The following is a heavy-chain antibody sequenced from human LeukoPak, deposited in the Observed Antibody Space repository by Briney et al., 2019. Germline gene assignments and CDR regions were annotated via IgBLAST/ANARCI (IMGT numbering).Heavy chain of an antibody. V-gene: IGHV3-48*03. CDR1: RFTFSSYE. CDR2: ISSSGSTI. J-gene: IGHJ6*04. CDR3: AELGITMIGGV. Sequence: GGPLRLSCAASRFTFSSYEMNWVRQAPGKGLEGFSYISSSGSTIYYADSVKGRFTISRDNAKNSLYLQMNSLRAEDTAVYYCAELGITMIGGVWGKGTTVTISS. D-gene: IGHD3-10*02.